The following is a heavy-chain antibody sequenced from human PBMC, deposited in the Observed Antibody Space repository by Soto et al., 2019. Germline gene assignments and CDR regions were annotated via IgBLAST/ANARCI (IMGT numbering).Heavy chain of an antibody. CDR1: GGSISSYY. J-gene: IGHJ5*02. CDR3: ARDVRSGSSSWYDWFDP. V-gene: IGHV4-4*07. CDR2: IYTSGST. Sequence: APLSLTRTVSGGSISSYYWSWIRQPAGKGLEWIGRIYTSGSTNYNPALKSRVTMSVDTSKNQFSLKLSSVTAADTAVYYCARDVRSGSSSWYDWFDPWCQGTLVTV. D-gene: IGHD6-13*01.